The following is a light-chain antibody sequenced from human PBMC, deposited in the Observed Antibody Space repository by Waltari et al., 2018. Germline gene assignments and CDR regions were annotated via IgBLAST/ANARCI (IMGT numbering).Light chain of an antibody. J-gene: IGKJ2*01. CDR1: QSLLYASNDKNY. CDR2: WAS. CDR3: QPYYHYPPT. V-gene: IGKV4-1*01. Sequence: DIVMTQSPDSLAVALGARATINCKSSQSLLYASNDKNYLAWYQQKPRQPPKLLISWASTRESGVPDRVSGSGSGTDFTLTITNLHAEYAAVYYCQPYYHYPPTFGQGTNLEIK.